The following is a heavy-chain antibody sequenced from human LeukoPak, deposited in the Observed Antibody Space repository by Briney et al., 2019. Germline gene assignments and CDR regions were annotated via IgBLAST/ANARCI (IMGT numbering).Heavy chain of an antibody. J-gene: IGHJ4*02. CDR2: ISGSGDNT. D-gene: IGHD6-19*01. Sequence: GGSLKLSCAASGFSFSSYATSWVRQAPGKGLEWVSSISGSGDNTYYAESVKGRFTISRDNSKNTLFLQMNSLRAEDTAVFYCAKRSGYTTGWFFDFWGQGTLVTVSS. CDR1: GFSFSSYA. CDR3: AKRSGYTTGWFFDF. V-gene: IGHV3-23*01.